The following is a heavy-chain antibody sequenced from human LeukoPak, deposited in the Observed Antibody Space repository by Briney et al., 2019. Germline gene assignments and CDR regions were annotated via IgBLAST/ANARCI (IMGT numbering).Heavy chain of an antibody. CDR1: GYTFTSYD. V-gene: IGHV1-18*01. CDR3: ARGLLWFGEFQDYYYMDV. D-gene: IGHD3-10*01. CDR2: ITAYNGNT. J-gene: IGHJ6*03. Sequence: ASVKVSCKASGYTFTSYDINWVRQAPGQGLEWMGWITAYNGNTNYAQKFQGRVIMTTDTSTSTAFLELRSLRSDDTAVYYCARGLLWFGEFQDYYYMDVWGKGTTVTISS.